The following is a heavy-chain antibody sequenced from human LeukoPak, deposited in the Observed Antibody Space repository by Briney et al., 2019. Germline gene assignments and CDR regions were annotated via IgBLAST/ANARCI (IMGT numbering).Heavy chain of an antibody. CDR1: GFTFSSYA. Sequence: GVSLRLSCAASGFTFSSYAMHWVRQAPGKGLEWVAVISYDGSNKYYADSVKGRFTISRDNSKNTLYLQMNSLRAEDTAVYYCARVNSSSWSYHFDYWGQGTLVTVSS. CDR2: ISYDGSNK. J-gene: IGHJ4*02. CDR3: ARVNSSSWSYHFDY. D-gene: IGHD6-13*01. V-gene: IGHV3-30-3*01.